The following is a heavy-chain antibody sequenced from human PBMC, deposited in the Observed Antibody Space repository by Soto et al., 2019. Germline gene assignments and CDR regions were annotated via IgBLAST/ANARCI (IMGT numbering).Heavy chain of an antibody. V-gene: IGHV4-31*03. CDR3: AQTTVTRDEYYGMDV. Sequence: QVQLQESGPGLVKPSQTLSLTCTVSGGSISSGGYYWSWIRQHPGKGLEWLGYIYYSGSTYYNPSLTSRVTISVDTSKNQFSLKLSSVTAADTAVYYCAQTTVTRDEYYGMDVWGQGTTVTVSS. D-gene: IGHD4-17*01. CDR1: GGSISSGGYY. CDR2: IYYSGST. J-gene: IGHJ6*02.